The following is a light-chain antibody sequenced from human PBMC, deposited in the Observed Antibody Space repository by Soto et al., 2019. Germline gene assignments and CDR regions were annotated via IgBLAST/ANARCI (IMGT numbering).Light chain of an antibody. CDR1: SSNIGGNS. J-gene: IGLJ1*01. V-gene: IGLV1-51*01. CDR2: DDN. CDR3: GSWDSSLSAYV. Sequence: QSVLTQPPSVSAAPGQKVTISCSGSSSNIGGNSVSWYQQLPGTAPKPLIYDDNKRPSGIPDRFSGSKSGTSATLGITGFQTGDEADYYCGSWDSSLSAYVFGTGTQVTVL.